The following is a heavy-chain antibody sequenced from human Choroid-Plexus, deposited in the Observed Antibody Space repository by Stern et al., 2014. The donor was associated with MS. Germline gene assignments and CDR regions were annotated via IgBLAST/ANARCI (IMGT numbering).Heavy chain of an antibody. J-gene: IGHJ4*02. CDR2: ISYDGSDK. CDR3: AKDRQWSTYFFDY. Sequence: VQLVESGGGVAQPGRPLILSCAASGFTFSNFGMHWVRPAPGKGWEWVALISYDGSDKYYADSVKGRFTIFRDNSKNTLYMHMNSLRAEDTAVYYCAKDRQWSTYFFDYWGQGSLVTVSS. D-gene: IGHD2-15*01. V-gene: IGHV3-30*18. CDR1: GFTFSNFG.